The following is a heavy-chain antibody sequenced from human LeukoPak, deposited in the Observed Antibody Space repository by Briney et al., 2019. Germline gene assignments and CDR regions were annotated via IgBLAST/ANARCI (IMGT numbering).Heavy chain of an antibody. CDR2: IYYSRTT. D-gene: IGHD2-15*01. V-gene: IGHV4-39*01. CDR3: ARHTPMLPYYFEY. J-gene: IGHJ4*02. Sequence: PSETLSLTCTVAAGSISSSSYYWGRPRQPPGRGGEWIASIYYSRTTYYNPSLKTRVTISIDTSTNQFCMTLTCVTAAETAVYFCARHTPMLPYYFEYWGEGTPVTVSS. CDR1: AGSISSSSYY.